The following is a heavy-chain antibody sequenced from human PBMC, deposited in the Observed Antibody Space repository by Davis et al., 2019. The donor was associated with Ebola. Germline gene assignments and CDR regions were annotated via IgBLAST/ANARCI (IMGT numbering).Heavy chain of an antibody. J-gene: IGHJ5*02. CDR3: ARANWATVGTRWFDP. V-gene: IGHV1-8*01. CDR2: MNPNSGNT. CDR1: GYTFTSYD. D-gene: IGHD6-13*01. Sequence: AASVQVSCKASGYTFTSYDINWVRQATGQGFEWMGWMNPNSGNTGYAQKFQGRVTMTRETSTSTADMELSGLRSEDTAVYYCARANWATVGTRWFDPWGQGTLVTVSS.